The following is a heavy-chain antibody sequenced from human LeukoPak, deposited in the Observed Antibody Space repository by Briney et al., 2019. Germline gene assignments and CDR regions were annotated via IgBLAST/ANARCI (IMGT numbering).Heavy chain of an antibody. CDR2: ISWNSGSI. V-gene: IGHV3-9*01. D-gene: IGHD6-19*01. Sequence: GGSLRLSCAASGFTFDDYAMHWVRQAPGKGLEWVSGISWNSGSIGYADSVKGRFTISRDNAKNSLYLQMNSPRAEDTALYYCAKGITAVAGLSFDYWGQGTLVTVSS. J-gene: IGHJ4*02. CDR1: GFTFDDYA. CDR3: AKGITAVAGLSFDY.